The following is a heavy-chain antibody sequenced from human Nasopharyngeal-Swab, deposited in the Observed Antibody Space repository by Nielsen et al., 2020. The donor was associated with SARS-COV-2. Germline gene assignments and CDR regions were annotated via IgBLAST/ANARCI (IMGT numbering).Heavy chain of an antibody. J-gene: IGHJ3*02. Sequence: GESLKISCAASGFTFGSYSMNWVRQAPGKGLEWVSSISSSSSYIYYADSVKGRFTISRDNAKNSLYLQMNSLRAEDTAVYYCARDYDSSDAFDIWGQGTMVTVSS. CDR1: GFTFGSYS. D-gene: IGHD3-3*01. CDR2: ISSSSSYI. CDR3: ARDYDSSDAFDI. V-gene: IGHV3-21*01.